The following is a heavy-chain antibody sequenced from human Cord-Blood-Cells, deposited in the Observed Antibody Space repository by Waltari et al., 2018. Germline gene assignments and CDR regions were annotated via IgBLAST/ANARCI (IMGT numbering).Heavy chain of an antibody. D-gene: IGHD2-15*01. CDR1: VGSISSSSYY. CDR3: ARLGKDCSGGSCYDY. CDR2: IYYSGRT. V-gene: IGHV4-39*07. Sequence: QLQLQESGTGLVKPPETLSLTCPVSVGSISSSSYYWGWIRQPPGKGLEWIGRIYYSGRTYYNPALKSRVTISVDTSKNQFSLKLSSVTAADTAVYYCARLGKDCSGGSCYDYWGQGTLVTVSS. J-gene: IGHJ4*02.